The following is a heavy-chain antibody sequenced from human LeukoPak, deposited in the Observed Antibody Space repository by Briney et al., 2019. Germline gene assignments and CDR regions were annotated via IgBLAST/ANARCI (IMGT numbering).Heavy chain of an antibody. Sequence: PGGSLRLSCAASGFTVSTNHMNWVRQAPGKGLEWVSGISGSGGYTYYADSLKGRFTIPRDNSKNTLYLQMNSLRAEDTALYYCAKVGPLLRWNIGDAFDIWGQGTMVTVSS. D-gene: IGHD4-23*01. V-gene: IGHV3-23*01. CDR1: GFTVSTNH. J-gene: IGHJ3*02. CDR3: AKVGPLLRWNIGDAFDI. CDR2: ISGSGGYT.